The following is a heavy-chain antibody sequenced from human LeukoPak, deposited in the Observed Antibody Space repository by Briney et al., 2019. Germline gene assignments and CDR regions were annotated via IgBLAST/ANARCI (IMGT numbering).Heavy chain of an antibody. D-gene: IGHD2-15*01. Sequence: GASVKVSCKASGYGFTTNYIHWVRHAPGQGLDWMGTINPSVGSTTYGQRFQGRVTMTRDTSTTTVYMDLSSLTSEDTAIYYCAKGYCTGASCYVLDSWGQGTLVTVSS. V-gene: IGHV1-46*01. CDR2: INPSVGST. CDR3: AKGYCTGASCYVLDS. CDR1: GYGFTTNY. J-gene: IGHJ4*02.